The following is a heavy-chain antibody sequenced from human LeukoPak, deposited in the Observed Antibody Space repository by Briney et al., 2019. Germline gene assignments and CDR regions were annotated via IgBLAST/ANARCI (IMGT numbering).Heavy chain of an antibody. Sequence: GGSLRLSCAASGFTFSSYWMSWVRQAPGKGLEWVANIKEDGSEKYYVDSVKGRFTISRDNAKNTLYLQMNSLRAEDTAVYYCAKPKYSGSDRNFDYWGQGTLVTVSS. CDR3: AKPKYSGSDRNFDY. CDR1: GFTFSSYW. V-gene: IGHV3-7*03. CDR2: IKEDGSEK. D-gene: IGHD1-26*01. J-gene: IGHJ4*02.